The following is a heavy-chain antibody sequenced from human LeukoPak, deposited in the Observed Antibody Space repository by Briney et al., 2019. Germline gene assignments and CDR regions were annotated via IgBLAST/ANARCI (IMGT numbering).Heavy chain of an antibody. CDR2: IYYSGST. CDR3: ARGDSSSPCYIDY. Sequence: PSETLSLTCTVSGGSISSYYWSWIRQPPGKGLEWIGYIYYSGSTNHNPSLKSRVTISLDTSKNQFSLKLSPVTAADTAVYYCARGDSSSPCYIDYWGQGILVTVSS. D-gene: IGHD6-6*01. J-gene: IGHJ4*02. CDR1: GGSISSYY. V-gene: IGHV4-59*01.